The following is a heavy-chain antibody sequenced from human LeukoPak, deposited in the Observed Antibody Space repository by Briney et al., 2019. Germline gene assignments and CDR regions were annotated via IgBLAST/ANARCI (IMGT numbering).Heavy chain of an antibody. V-gene: IGHV7-4-1*02. CDR3: ARDIRLSGRRLQNWFDP. CDR1: GFTFTSYA. J-gene: IGHJ5*02. Sequence: RASVKVSCKASGFTFTSYAMNWVRQAPGQGLEWMGWINTNTGNPTYAQGFTGRFVFSLDTSVSTAYLQISSLKAEDTAVYYCARDIRLSGRRLQNWFDPWGQGTLVTVSS. D-gene: IGHD1-14*01. CDR2: INTNTGNP.